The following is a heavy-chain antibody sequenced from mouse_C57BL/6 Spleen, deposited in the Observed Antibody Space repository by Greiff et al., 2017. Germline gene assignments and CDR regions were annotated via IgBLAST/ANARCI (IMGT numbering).Heavy chain of an antibody. D-gene: IGHD2-4*01. Sequence: QVQLQQSGPELVKPGASVKISCKASGYSFTSYYIHWVKQRPGQGLEWIGWIYPGSGNTKYNEKFKGKATLTADTSSSTAYMQLSSLTSEDSAVYYCAPYDYDVYYAMDYWGQGTSVTVSS. CDR3: APYDYDVYYAMDY. J-gene: IGHJ4*01. CDR2: IYPGSGNT. V-gene: IGHV1-66*01. CDR1: GYSFTSYY.